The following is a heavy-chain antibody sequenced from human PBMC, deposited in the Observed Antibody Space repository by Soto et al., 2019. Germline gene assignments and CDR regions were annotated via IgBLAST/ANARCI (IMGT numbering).Heavy chain of an antibody. CDR2: IWYDGSNK. CDR1: GFTFSSYG. CDR3: ARGEMATIKVDY. J-gene: IGHJ4*02. Sequence: QVQLVESGGGVVQHGRSLRLSCAASGFTFSSYGMHWVRQAPGKGLEWVAVIWYDGSNKYYADSVKGRFTISRDNSKNTLYLQMNSLRAEDTAVYYCARGEMATIKVDYWGQGTLVTVSS. D-gene: IGHD5-12*01. V-gene: IGHV3-33*01.